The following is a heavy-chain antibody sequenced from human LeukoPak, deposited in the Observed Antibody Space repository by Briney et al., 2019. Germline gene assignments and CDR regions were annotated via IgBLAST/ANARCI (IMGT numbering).Heavy chain of an antibody. CDR3: AKGLIAVAGVIDY. Sequence: GGSLRLSCAASGFTLSSYGMHWVRQAPGKGLEWVAFIRYDGSNKYYADSVKGRFTISRDNSKNTLYLQMNSLRAEDTAVYYCAKGLIAVAGVIDYWGQGTLVTVSS. J-gene: IGHJ4*02. V-gene: IGHV3-30*02. D-gene: IGHD6-19*01. CDR1: GFTLSSYG. CDR2: IRYDGSNK.